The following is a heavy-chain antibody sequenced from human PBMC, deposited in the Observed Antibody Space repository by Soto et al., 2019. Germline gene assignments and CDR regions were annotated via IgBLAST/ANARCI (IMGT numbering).Heavy chain of an antibody. J-gene: IGHJ4*02. Sequence: GGSLRLSCAASGFTFSTFAMSWVRQAPGQGLEWVSFISGGGSTYYADSVKGRFTISRDTSKNTLYLQMNSLRVEDTALYYCAKSYSSKWDDYLHYWVQGXL. CDR3: AKSYSSKWDDYLHY. CDR2: ISGGGST. CDR1: GFTFSTFA. D-gene: IGHD6-13*01. V-gene: IGHV3-23*01.